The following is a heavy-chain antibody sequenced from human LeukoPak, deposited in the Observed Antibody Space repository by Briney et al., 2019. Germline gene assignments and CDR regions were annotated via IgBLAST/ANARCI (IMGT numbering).Heavy chain of an antibody. D-gene: IGHD3-22*01. Sequence: SETLSLTCTVSRGSISGYYWSWIRQPPGKGLEWIGYIYYSGSANYNPSLKSRVTISVDTSKNQFSLKLSSVTAADTAVYYCARHMDYYDSSGFYFDIWGQGTMVTVSS. CDR2: IYYSGSA. CDR3: ARHMDYYDSSGFYFDI. J-gene: IGHJ3*02. CDR1: RGSISGYY. V-gene: IGHV4-59*08.